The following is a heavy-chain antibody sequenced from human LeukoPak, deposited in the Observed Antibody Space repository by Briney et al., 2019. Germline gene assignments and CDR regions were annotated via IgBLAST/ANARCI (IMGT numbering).Heavy chain of an antibody. CDR3: ARQDVSSHLYYFDP. D-gene: IGHD6-6*01. CDR1: GGSISSSSYY. CDR2: TSYSGNT. V-gene: IGHV4-39*01. Sequence: PSETLSLTCTVSGGSISSSSYYWGWIRQPPGKGLEWIGTTSYSGNTYYNPSLKSRLTISLDTSKNQFSLKVNSVTAADTAVYYCARQDVSSHLYYFDPWGQGALVTVSS. J-gene: IGHJ4*02.